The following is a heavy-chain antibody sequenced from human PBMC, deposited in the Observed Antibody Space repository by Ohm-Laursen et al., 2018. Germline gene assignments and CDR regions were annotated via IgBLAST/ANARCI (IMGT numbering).Heavy chain of an antibody. CDR2: INPSSSSI. CDR1: GFSFSSYS. Sequence: SLRLSCAASGFSFSSYSMNWVRQAPEKGLEWVSYINPSSSSIYYADSVKGRFTISRDNAKNSLYLQMNSLRAEDTAVYYCARRVTIDYWGQGTLVTVSS. CDR3: ARRVTIDY. D-gene: IGHD4-17*01. V-gene: IGHV3-48*04. J-gene: IGHJ4*02.